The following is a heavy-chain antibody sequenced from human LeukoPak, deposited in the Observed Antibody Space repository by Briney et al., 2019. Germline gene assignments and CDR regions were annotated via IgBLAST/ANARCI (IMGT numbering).Heavy chain of an antibody. Sequence: SVKVSCKASGGTFSSYAISWVRQAPGQGPEWMGGIIPIFGTANYAQKFQGRVTITADESTSTAYMELSSLRSEDTAVYYCARSGTYYDILTGYSPFDYWGQGTLVTVSS. V-gene: IGHV1-69*01. CDR3: ARSGTYYDILTGYSPFDY. D-gene: IGHD3-9*01. CDR1: GGTFSSYA. J-gene: IGHJ4*02. CDR2: IIPIFGTA.